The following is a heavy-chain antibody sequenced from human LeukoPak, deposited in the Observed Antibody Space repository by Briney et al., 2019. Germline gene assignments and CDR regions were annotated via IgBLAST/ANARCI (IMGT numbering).Heavy chain of an antibody. Sequence: ASVKVSCKASGYTFTGYYMHWVRQAPGQGLEWMGWINPNSGGTNYAQKFQGRVTMTRDTSISTAYMELSRLRSDDTAVYYCAKDLRGIAARWGLWSDDYWGQGTLVTVSS. D-gene: IGHD6-6*01. CDR3: AKDLRGIAARWGLWSDDY. J-gene: IGHJ4*02. CDR2: INPNSGGT. V-gene: IGHV1-2*02. CDR1: GYTFTGYY.